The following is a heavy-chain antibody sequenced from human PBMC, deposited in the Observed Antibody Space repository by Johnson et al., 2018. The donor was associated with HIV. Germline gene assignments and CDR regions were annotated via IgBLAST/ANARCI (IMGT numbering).Heavy chain of an antibody. D-gene: IGHD3-22*01. V-gene: IGHV3-66*01. J-gene: IGHJ3*02. CDR3: ARTCLGDYDSSDENAFDI. CDR1: GFTVSSNY. Sequence: VQLVESGGGLVQPWGSLRLSCAASGFTVSSNYMSWVRQAPGKGLEWVSVIYSGGSTYYADSVKGRFTISRDNSKNTLYLQMNSLRAEDTAVYYCARTCLGDYDSSDENAFDIWGQGTMVTVSS. CDR2: IYSGGST.